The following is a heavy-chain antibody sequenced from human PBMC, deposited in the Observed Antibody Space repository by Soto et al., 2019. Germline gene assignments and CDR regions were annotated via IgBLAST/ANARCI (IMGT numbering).Heavy chain of an antibody. D-gene: IGHD2-15*01. CDR2: ISSSSSTI. V-gene: IGHV3-48*01. CDR1: GFTFSSYS. J-gene: IGHJ5*02. Sequence: GGSLRLSCAASGFTFSSYSMNWVRQAPGKGLEWVSYISSSSSTIYYADSVKGRFTISRDNAKNSLYLQMNSLRAEDTAVYYCARDSRYCSGGSCYEAQNWFDPWGQGTLVTVSS. CDR3: ARDSRYCSGGSCYEAQNWFDP.